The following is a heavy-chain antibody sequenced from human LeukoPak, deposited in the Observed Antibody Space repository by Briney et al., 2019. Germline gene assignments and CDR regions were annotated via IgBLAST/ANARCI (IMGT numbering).Heavy chain of an antibody. CDR1: GFTFSSYA. V-gene: IGHV3-30-3*01. CDR3: ASFRGVAS. D-gene: IGHD3-10*01. J-gene: IGHJ4*02. Sequence: GGSLRLSCAASGFTFSSYAMHWVRQAPGKGLEWVAVISYDGSNKYYADSVKGRFTISRDNSKNTLYLQMNSLRAEDTAVYYCASFRGVASWGQGTLVTVSS. CDR2: ISYDGSNK.